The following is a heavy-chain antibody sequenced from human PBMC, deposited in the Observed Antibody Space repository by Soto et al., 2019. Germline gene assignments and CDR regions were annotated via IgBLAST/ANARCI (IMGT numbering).Heavy chain of an antibody. V-gene: IGHV4-34*01. CDR3: STRAYDTNGYYRFDP. D-gene: IGHD3-22*01. J-gene: IGHJ5*01. CDR1: GGSFSGHS. Sequence: SETLSLTCAVYGGSFSGHSWTWIRQSPGKGLEWIGDINHSGRVNYSPSLKSRVTISLDTSKNQFSLTLSAVTAADTAMYYCSTRAYDTNGYYRFDPWGQGTLVTISS. CDR2: INHSGRV.